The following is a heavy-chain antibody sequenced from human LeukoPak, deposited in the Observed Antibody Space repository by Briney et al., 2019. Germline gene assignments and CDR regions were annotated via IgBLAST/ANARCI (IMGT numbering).Heavy chain of an antibody. CDR2: MNQDGSEK. CDR3: ARGSGNQHFHH. J-gene: IGHJ1*01. D-gene: IGHD2-2*01. CDR1: GFTFSRYW. Sequence: PGGSLRLSCAASGFTFSRYWMTWVRQAPGKGLEWVANMNQDGSEKYYVDSVKGRFTISRDNAKNSLYLQMNSLRAEDTAVYYCARGSGNQHFHHWGQGTLVTVSS. V-gene: IGHV3-7*02.